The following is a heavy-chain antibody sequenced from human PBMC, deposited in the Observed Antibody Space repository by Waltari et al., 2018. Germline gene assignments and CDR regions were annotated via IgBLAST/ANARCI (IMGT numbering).Heavy chain of an antibody. D-gene: IGHD3-10*01. V-gene: IGHV1-8*01. CDR3: ASMVTPSAFDI. CDR2: RNPNRGKT. CDR1: GYTFTSYD. Sequence: QVQLVQSGAEVKKPGASVKVSCKASGYTFTSYDIHWVRQATGQGLEWMGWRNPNRGKTGDEQKFQGRVTRTRNTSISTAYMELSSLRSEDTAVYYCASMVTPSAFDIWGQGTMVTVSS. J-gene: IGHJ3*02.